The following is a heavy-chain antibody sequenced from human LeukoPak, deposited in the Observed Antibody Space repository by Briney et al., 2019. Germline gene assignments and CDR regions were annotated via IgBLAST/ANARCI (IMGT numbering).Heavy chain of an antibody. V-gene: IGHV3-48*03. CDR3: AREFRSYPDY. CDR2: ISSSGSTI. J-gene: IGHJ4*02. CDR1: GFTFSSYE. Sequence: GGSLRLSSAASGFTFSSYEMNWVRQAPGKGLEWVSYISSSGSTIYYADSVKGRFTISRDNAKNSLYLQVNSLRAEDTAVYYCAREFRSYPDYWGQGTLVTVSS. D-gene: IGHD1-26*01.